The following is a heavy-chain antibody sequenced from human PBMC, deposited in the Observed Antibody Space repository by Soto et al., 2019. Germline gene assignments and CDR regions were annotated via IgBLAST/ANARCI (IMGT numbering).Heavy chain of an antibody. Sequence: SETLSLTCTVAGGSISSYYWSWIRQPPGKGLEWIGYIYYSGSTNYNPSLKSRVTISVDTSKNQFSLKLSSVTAADTAVYFCARRYGLSAFDIWGQGTMVTVSS. D-gene: IGHD3-10*01. J-gene: IGHJ3*02. CDR3: ARRYGLSAFDI. CDR1: GGSISSYY. CDR2: IYYSGST. V-gene: IGHV4-59*08.